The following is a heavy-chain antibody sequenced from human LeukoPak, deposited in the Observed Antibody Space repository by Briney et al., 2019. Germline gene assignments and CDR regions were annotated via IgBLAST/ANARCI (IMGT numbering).Heavy chain of an antibody. D-gene: IGHD3-22*01. CDR3: ARGPYSYDSSGAFDI. J-gene: IGHJ3*02. CDR1: GGSISSGSYY. V-gene: IGHV4-61*02. CDR2: ISSSGST. Sequence: SETLSLTCTVSGGSISSGSYYWSWIRQPAGKGLEWIGRISSSGSTNYNPSLKSRVTISVDTSKNQFSLKLSSVTAADTAVYFCARGPYSYDSSGAFDIWGQGTMVTVSS.